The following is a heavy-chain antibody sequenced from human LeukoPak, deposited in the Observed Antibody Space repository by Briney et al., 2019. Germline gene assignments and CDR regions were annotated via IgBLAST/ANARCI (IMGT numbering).Heavy chain of an antibody. V-gene: IGHV4-61*01. Sequence: PSETLSLTCTVSDASISGSYYWSWIRQPPGKGLEWIGYIYYSGSTNYNPSLKSRVTISVDTSKNQFSLKLSSVTAADTAVYYCARDYGSGWYGWGQGTLVTVSS. D-gene: IGHD6-19*01. CDR2: IYYSGST. CDR3: ARDYGSGWYG. CDR1: DASISGSYY. J-gene: IGHJ4*02.